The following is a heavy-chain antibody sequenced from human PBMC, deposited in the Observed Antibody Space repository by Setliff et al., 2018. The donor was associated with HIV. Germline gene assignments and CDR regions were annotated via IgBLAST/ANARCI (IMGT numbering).Heavy chain of an antibody. J-gene: IGHJ4*02. CDR3: ARQFRYPNRAVAGVDY. CDR2: IDHSGNT. V-gene: IGHV4-34*01. Sequence: NPSETLSLTCAVYGGSFSGYYWSCIRQPPGKGLEWIGEIDHSGNTNYNPSLKSRVTISVDTSKKQFSLKLRSVTAADTAIYFCARQFRYPNRAVAGVDYWGQGTLVTVSS. D-gene: IGHD6-19*01. CDR1: GGSFSGYY.